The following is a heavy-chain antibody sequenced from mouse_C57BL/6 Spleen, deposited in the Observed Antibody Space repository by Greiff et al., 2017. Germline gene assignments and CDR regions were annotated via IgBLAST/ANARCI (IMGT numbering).Heavy chain of an antibody. V-gene: IGHV3-6*01. Sequence: EVQLQESGPGLVKPSQSLSLTCSVTGYSITSGYYWNWIRQFPGNKLEWMGYISYDGSNNYNPSLKNRISITRDTSKNQFFLKLNSVTTEDTATYYCARDTNLYFDVWGTGTTVTVSS. CDR1: GYSITSGYY. D-gene: IGHD2-12*01. J-gene: IGHJ1*03. CDR2: ISYDGSN. CDR3: ARDTNLYFDV.